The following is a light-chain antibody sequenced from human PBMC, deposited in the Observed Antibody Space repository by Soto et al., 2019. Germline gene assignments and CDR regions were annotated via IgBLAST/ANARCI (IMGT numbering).Light chain of an antibody. CDR1: QSISSY. V-gene: IGKV1-39*01. CDR3: QQSYSLVA. CDR2: AAS. J-gene: IGKJ1*01. Sequence: DIQMTQSPSSLSASVGDRVTITCRASQSISSYLNWYQQKPGKAPELLIYAASSLQSGVPSRFSGSGSGTDFTLTISSLQPEDFATYYCQQSYSLVAFGQGTKVDIK.